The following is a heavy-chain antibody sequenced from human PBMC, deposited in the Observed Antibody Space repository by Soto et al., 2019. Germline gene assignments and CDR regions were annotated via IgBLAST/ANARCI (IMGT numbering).Heavy chain of an antibody. V-gene: IGHV4-59*01. CDR3: ARGYDWFDP. CDR2: IYYSGST. CDR1: GDSISSSY. Sequence: QVQLQESGPGLVEPSETLSLTCSVSGDSISSSYWSWIRQPPGKGLEWIGYIYYSGSTNYNPSLKSRVTLSLDTSKNQFSLKVSSVTAADTAVYYCARGYDWFDPCGQGTLVTVSS. J-gene: IGHJ5*02. D-gene: IGHD5-12*01.